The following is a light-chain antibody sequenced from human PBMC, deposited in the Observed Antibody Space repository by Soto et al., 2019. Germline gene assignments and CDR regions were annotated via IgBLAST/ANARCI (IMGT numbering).Light chain of an antibody. CDR2: GTS. J-gene: IGKJ1*01. CDR3: QHHAGSPA. Sequence: EVVLTQSPGTLSLSPGERATLSCRASHSFSSSYLAWYQQRPGQPPRLLIYGTSSRATGIPERFSGSGSGTDFTLTISRLDPEDFGMYYCQHHAGSPAFGQGTKVDIK. CDR1: HSFSSSY. V-gene: IGKV3-20*01.